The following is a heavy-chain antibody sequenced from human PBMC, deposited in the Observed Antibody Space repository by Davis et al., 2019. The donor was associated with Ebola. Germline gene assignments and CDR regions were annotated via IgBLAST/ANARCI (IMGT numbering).Heavy chain of an antibody. CDR2: INPKSGGT. V-gene: IGHV1-2*06. CDR3: VVSGLDFDF. J-gene: IGHJ4*02. CDR1: GYTFTNSD. D-gene: IGHD6-19*01. Sequence: AASVKVSCKASGYTFTNSDMNWVRQAPGQGLEWMGRINPKSGGTNYAQKFQGRVTMARDTSIRTAYMELSRLRSDDTAIYYCVVSGLDFDFWGQGTLVTVSS.